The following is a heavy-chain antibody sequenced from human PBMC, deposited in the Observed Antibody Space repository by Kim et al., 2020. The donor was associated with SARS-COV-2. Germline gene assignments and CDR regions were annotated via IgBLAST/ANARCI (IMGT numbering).Heavy chain of an antibody. CDR2: INPNSGGT. V-gene: IGHV1-2*02. D-gene: IGHD2-2*01. J-gene: IGHJ5*02. CDR3: ARDRQYQMRGGWFDP. Sequence: ASVKVSCKASGYTFTGYYMHWVRQAPGQGLEWMGWINPNSGGTNYAQKFQGRVTMTRDTSISTAYMELSRLRSDDTAVYYCARDRQYQMRGGWFDPWGQGTLVTVSS. CDR1: GYTFTGYY.